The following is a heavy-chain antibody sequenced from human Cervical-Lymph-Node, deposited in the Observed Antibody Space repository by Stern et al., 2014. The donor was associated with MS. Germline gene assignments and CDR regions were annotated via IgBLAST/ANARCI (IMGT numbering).Heavy chain of an antibody. V-gene: IGHV4-59*01. CDR1: GGSISTYY. Sequence: QVQLQQSGPGLVTPSETLSLTCLISGGSISTYYWSWVRQPPGKGLEWIGYIYYSGNTNYNPSLKSRVAMSVDTSKNQFSLKLGSVTAADTAVYYCARDDGYSGYDSWGQGTLVTVSS. D-gene: IGHD5-12*01. CDR3: ARDDGYSGYDS. J-gene: IGHJ4*02. CDR2: IYYSGNT.